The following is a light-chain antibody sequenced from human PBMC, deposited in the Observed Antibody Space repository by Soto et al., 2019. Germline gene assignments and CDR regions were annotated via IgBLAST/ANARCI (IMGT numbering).Light chain of an antibody. V-gene: IGKV3-20*01. CDR1: KKVNTIY. CDR3: QQYDTSPRT. J-gene: IGKJ1*01. CDR2: STS. Sequence: EMVLTQSPSTLSLSPEERDTLSYRARKKVNTIYFAWYQQKPDQAPRLLIYSTSHRATGIPDRFSGSGSGTDFTLTISRLEPEDFAVYYCQQYDTSPRTFGQGTKVDI.